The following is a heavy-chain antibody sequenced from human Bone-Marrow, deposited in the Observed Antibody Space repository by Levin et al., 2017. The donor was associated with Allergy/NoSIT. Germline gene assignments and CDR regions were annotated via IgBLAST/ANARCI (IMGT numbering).Heavy chain of an antibody. CDR2: ISYSGGGT. CDR1: GFTFSTYA. V-gene: IGHV3-23*01. D-gene: IGHD6-6*01. Sequence: GESLKISCTASGFTFSTYAMNWVRQAPGKGLEWVSVISYSGGGTYYADSVKGRFTMSRDRSMNTLFLQMNSLRAEDTAVYYCAKDLGPGYSSSSYYFDNWGQGTLVTVSS. J-gene: IGHJ4*02. CDR3: AKDLGPGYSSSSYYFDN.